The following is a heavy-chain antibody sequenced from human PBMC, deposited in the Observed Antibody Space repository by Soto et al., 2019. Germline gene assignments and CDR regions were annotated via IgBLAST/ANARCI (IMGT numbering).Heavy chain of an antibody. CDR3: AMLGGWSGGSSGMDV. D-gene: IGHD6-19*01. V-gene: IGHV3-72*01. J-gene: IGHJ6*02. CDR1: GLIFSDYH. CDR2: IRRKANSYTT. Sequence: PGGSLRLSCAASGLIFSDYHMDWVRQAPGKGVEGVGRIRRKANSYTTEYAASVKGRFTISRDDSKNSLYLQMNSLKSEDTAVYYCAMLGGWSGGSSGMDVWGQGTKVTVSS.